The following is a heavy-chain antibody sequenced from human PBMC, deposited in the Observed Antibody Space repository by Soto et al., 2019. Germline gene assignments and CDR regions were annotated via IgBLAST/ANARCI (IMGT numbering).Heavy chain of an antibody. J-gene: IGHJ6*03. CDR2: ISSSSSYI. D-gene: IGHD6-6*01. Sequence: GGSLRLSCAASGFTFSSYSMNWVRQAPGKGLEWVSSISSSSSYIYYADSVKGRFTISRDNAKNSLYLQMNSLRAEDTAVYYCARALEYSSSSRYYYYMDVWGKGTTVTVSS. V-gene: IGHV3-21*01. CDR1: GFTFSSYS. CDR3: ARALEYSSSSRYYYYMDV.